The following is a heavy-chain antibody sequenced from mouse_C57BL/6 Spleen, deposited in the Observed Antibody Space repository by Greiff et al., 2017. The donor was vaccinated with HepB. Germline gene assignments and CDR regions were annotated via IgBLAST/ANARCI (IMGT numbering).Heavy chain of an antibody. CDR2: IRSKSNNYAT. D-gene: IGHD4-1*01. J-gene: IGHJ3*01. CDR3: VSGTGSWFAY. CDR1: GFSFNTYA. Sequence: EVQLVESGGGLVQPKGSLKLSCAASGFSFNTYAMNWVRQAPGKGLEWVARIRSKSNNYATYYADSVKDRFTISRDDSESMLYLQMNNLKTEDTAKYYCVSGTGSWFAYWGQGTLVTVSA. V-gene: IGHV10-1*01.